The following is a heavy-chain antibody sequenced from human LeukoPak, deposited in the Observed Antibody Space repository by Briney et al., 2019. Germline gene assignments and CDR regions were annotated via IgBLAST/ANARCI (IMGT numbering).Heavy chain of an antibody. J-gene: IGHJ3*02. CDR3: ARSMIVVVITDEGDAFDI. CDR1: GGSISSGDYY. Sequence: SETLPLTCTVSGGSISSGDYYWSWIRQPPGKGLEWIGYIYYSGSTYYNPSLKSRVTISVDTSKNQFSLKLSSVTAADTAVYYCARSMIVVVITDEGDAFDIWGQGTMVTVSS. V-gene: IGHV4-30-4*01. D-gene: IGHD3-22*01. CDR2: IYYSGST.